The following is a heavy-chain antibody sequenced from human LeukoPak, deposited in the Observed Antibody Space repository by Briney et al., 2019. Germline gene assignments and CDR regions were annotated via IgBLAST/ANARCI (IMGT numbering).Heavy chain of an antibody. CDR3: ARDCKGSYYNYYYYYMDV. J-gene: IGHJ6*03. V-gene: IGHV4-61*02. D-gene: IGHD3-10*01. CDR2: IYTSGST. CDR1: GGSISSGSYY. Sequence: SETLSLTCTVSGGSISSGSYYWSWIRQPAGKGLEWIGRIYTSGSTNYNPSLKSRVTISVDTSKNQFSLKLSSVTAADTAVYYCARDCKGSYYNYYYYYMDVWGKGTTVTVSS.